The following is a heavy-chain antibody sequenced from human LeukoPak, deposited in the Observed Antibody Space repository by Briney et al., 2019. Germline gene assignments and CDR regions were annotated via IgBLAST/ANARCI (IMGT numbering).Heavy chain of an antibody. Sequence: QPGGSLRLSCAASGFTFSSYAMSWVRQAPGKGLEWVSAVTASAGSTYYADSVKGRFTISRDNSKNTLYLQVNSLRAEDTAVYCCAKGDYYGSGSTFKNGMDVWGQGTTVTVSS. V-gene: IGHV3-23*01. J-gene: IGHJ6*02. CDR2: VTASAGST. CDR1: GFTFSSYA. CDR3: AKGDYYGSGSTFKNGMDV. D-gene: IGHD3-10*01.